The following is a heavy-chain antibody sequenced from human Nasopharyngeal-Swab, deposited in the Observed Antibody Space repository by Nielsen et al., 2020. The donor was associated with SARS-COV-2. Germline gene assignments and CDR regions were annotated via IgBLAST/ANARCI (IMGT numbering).Heavy chain of an antibody. Sequence: SETLSLTCTVSGGPISSSSYYWGWIRQPPGKGLEWIGSIYYSGSTYYNPSLKSRVTISVDTSKNQFSLKLSSVTAADTAVYYCARGPPVSSWYVNYYYGMDVWGQGTTVTVSS. D-gene: IGHD6-13*01. V-gene: IGHV4-39*01. CDR1: GGPISSSSYY. CDR3: ARGPPVSSWYVNYYYGMDV. CDR2: IYYSGST. J-gene: IGHJ6*02.